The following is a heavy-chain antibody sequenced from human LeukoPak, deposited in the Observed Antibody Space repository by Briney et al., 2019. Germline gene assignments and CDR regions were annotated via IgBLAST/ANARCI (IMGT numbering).Heavy chain of an antibody. V-gene: IGHV3-43*02. Sequence: GGSLRLSCAASEFTFDDYAMHWVRQAPGKGLEWVSLISGDGGSTYYADSVKGRFTISRDNSKNSLYLQMNSLRTEDTALYYCAKDNAVAGIDAFDIWGQGTMVTVSS. CDR3: AKDNAVAGIDAFDI. CDR2: ISGDGGST. J-gene: IGHJ3*02. CDR1: EFTFDDYA. D-gene: IGHD6-19*01.